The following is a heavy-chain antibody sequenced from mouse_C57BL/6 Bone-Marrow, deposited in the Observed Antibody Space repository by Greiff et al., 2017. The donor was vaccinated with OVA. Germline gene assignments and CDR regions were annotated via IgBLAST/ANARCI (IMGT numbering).Heavy chain of an antibody. D-gene: IGHD1-1*01. Sequence: DVQLQESGTVLARPGASVKMSCKTSGYTFTSYWMHWVKQRPGQGLEWIGAIYPGNSDTSYNQKFKGKAKLTAVTSASTAYMELSSLTNEDSAVYYCTFITTVVESFAYWGQGTLVTVSA. CDR1: GYTFTSYW. CDR2: IYPGNSDT. CDR3: TFITTVVESFAY. V-gene: IGHV1-5*01. J-gene: IGHJ3*01.